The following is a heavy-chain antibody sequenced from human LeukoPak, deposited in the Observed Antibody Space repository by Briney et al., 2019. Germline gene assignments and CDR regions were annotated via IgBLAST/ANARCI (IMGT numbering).Heavy chain of an antibody. CDR2: ISSSSSTI. D-gene: IGHD3-9*01. CDR3: ARERRLRYFDWLLQEVDY. V-gene: IGHV3-48*01. J-gene: IGHJ4*02. CDR1: GFIFSSYS. Sequence: GGSLRLSCAASGFIFSSYSMNWVRQAPGKGLEWVSYISSSSSTIYYADSVKGRFTISRDNAKNSLYLQMNSLRAEDTAVYYCARERRLRYFDWLLQEVDYWGQGTLVTVSS.